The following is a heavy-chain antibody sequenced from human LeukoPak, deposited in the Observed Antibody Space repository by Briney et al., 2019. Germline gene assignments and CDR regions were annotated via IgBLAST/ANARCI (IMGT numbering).Heavy chain of an antibody. Sequence: GGSLRLSCAASGFTFSSYWMSWVRQAPGKGLEWVANIKQDGSEKYYVDSVKGRFTISRDNAKTSLYLQMNSLRAEDTAVYYCARDSLELRYFDWSYLDYWGQGTLVTVSS. CDR2: IKQDGSEK. V-gene: IGHV3-7*01. CDR1: GFTFSSYW. J-gene: IGHJ4*02. CDR3: ARDSLELRYFDWSYLDY. D-gene: IGHD3-9*01.